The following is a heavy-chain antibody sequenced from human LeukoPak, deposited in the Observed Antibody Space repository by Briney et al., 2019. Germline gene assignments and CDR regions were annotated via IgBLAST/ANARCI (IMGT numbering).Heavy chain of an antibody. V-gene: IGHV1-2*02. J-gene: IGHJ4*02. CDR2: INPNSGGT. CDR3: ARDIDGTTDFDY. D-gene: IGHD1-1*01. Sequence: ASVKVSCKASGYXFTGYYMHWVRQAPGQGLERMGWINPNSGGTNYAQKFQGRVTMTRDTSISTAYMELSRLRSDDTAVYYCARDIDGTTDFDYWGQGTLVTVSS. CDR1: GYXFTGYY.